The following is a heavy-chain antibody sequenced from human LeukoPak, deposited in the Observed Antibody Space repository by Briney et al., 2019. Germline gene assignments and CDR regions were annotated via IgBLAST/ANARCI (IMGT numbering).Heavy chain of an antibody. Sequence: ASAKVSCKASGYTFNRYYMHWVRQAPGHGLEWMGWLNPNSGVTKYAQKFQGRVTMTRDTSISTAYMELSSLRSDDTAVYYCAREDNWNYDYWGQGTLVTVSS. CDR2: LNPNSGVT. V-gene: IGHV1-2*02. CDR1: GYTFNRYY. CDR3: AREDNWNYDY. D-gene: IGHD1-7*01. J-gene: IGHJ4*02.